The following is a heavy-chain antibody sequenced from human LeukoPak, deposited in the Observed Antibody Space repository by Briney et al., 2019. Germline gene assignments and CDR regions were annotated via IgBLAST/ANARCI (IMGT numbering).Heavy chain of an antibody. CDR1: GLTFRSYS. V-gene: IGHV3-21*01. CDR3: ARNPAPWEQQLGKFWFDP. CDR2: MSSSSSYI. D-gene: IGHD6-13*01. J-gene: IGHJ5*02. Sequence: GGSLRLSCAASGLTFRSYSMNWVRQAPGKGLEWVSSMSSSSSYIYYADSVKGRFTISRDNAKTSMYLQMNSLRAEDTAVYYCARNPAPWEQQLGKFWFDPWGQGTLVTVSS.